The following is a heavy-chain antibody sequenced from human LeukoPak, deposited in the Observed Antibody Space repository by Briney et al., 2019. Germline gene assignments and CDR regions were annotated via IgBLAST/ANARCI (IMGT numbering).Heavy chain of an antibody. CDR3: VKGDWYFES. D-gene: IGHD2-21*01. CDR2: VNQDGTEK. CDR1: GFNFGDSR. J-gene: IGHJ4*02. Sequence: GGSLRLSCAASGFNFGDSRMTWVRQAPGKGLQWAANVNQDGTEKHFLDSVEGRFTISRDNAKKSLYLQVSSLRPEDTALYFCVKGDWYFESWGQGTLVTVSS. V-gene: IGHV3-7*04.